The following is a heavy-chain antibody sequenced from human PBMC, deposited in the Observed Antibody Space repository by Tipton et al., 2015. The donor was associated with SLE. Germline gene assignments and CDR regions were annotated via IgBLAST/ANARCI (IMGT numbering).Heavy chain of an antibody. CDR3: TTVGYCIRNMCNRYSYYYGMDV. CDR1: GFTFNNAW. D-gene: IGHD3-3*02. V-gene: IGHV3-15*01. J-gene: IGHJ6*02. Sequence: GSLRLSCAASGFTFNNAWMSWVRQAPGKGLEWVGRIKSRDDGGTTDYAAPVKGRFAISRDDSKNTVSLEMNSLKTEDTAVYYCTTVGYCIRNMCNRYSYYYGMDVWGQGTTVIVSS. CDR2: IKSRDDGGTT.